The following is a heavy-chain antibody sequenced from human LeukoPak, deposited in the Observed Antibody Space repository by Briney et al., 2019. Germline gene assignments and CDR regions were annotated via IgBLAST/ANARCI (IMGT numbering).Heavy chain of an antibody. J-gene: IGHJ3*02. CDR1: GFTFSSYW. CDR3: ATTYYDFWSGYPLDAFGT. D-gene: IGHD3-3*01. Sequence: GGSLRLSCAASGFTFSSYWMRWVRQAPGKGLVWVSRINSDGSSTSYADSVKGRFTISRDNAKNTLYLQMNSLRVEDTAVYYCATTYYDFWSGYPLDAFGTWGQGTMVTVSS. CDR2: INSDGSST. V-gene: IGHV3-74*01.